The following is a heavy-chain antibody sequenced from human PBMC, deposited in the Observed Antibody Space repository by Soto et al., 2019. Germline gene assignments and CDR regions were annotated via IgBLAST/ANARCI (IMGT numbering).Heavy chain of an antibody. CDR1: GGSFNGFY. V-gene: IGHV4-34*02. D-gene: IGHD4-17*01. J-gene: IGHJ2*01. CDR2: INHNGVS. CDR3: ARRTRGDGDHYVYWYYDL. Sequence: QVQLQQWGAGLVKPSETLSLTCGVYGGSFNGFYWTWIRQPPGRGLEWIGEINHNGVSSYKPSRASRVTISVDTSKNQVSLRLRSVTAADTAVYTCARRTRGDGDHYVYWYYDLWGRGTLVTVSS.